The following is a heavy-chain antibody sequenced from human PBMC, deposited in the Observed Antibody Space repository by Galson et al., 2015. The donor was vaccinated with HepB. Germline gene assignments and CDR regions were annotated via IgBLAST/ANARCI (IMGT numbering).Heavy chain of an antibody. J-gene: IGHJ2*01. CDR1: GGSISSYY. CDR2: FYTSADT. D-gene: IGHD2-15*01. CDR3: ARGHCSGGSCWDWYFDL. V-gene: IGHV4-4*07. Sequence: SETLSLTCIVSGGSISSYYWSWIRQPAGKGLEWIGRFYTSADTNYNPSLKSRVTMSVDTSNNQFSLKLSSVTAADTAVYYCARGHCSGGSCWDWYFDLWGRGTLVTVSS.